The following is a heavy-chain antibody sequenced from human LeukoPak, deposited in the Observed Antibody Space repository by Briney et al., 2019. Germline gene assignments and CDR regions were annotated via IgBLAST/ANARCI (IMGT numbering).Heavy chain of an antibody. CDR1: GYTFTSYG. V-gene: IGHV1-18*01. CDR3: ARGPQGYCSGTNCRYWARGDYYYGMDV. J-gene: IGHJ6*02. CDR2: ISAYNGNT. Sequence: ASVKVSRKASGYTFTSYGISWVRQAPGQGLEWMGWISAYNGNTNYAQKLQGRVTMTTDTSTSTAYMELRSLRSDDTAVYYCARGPQGYCSGTNCRYWARGDYYYGMDVWGQGTTVTVSS. D-gene: IGHD2-2*01.